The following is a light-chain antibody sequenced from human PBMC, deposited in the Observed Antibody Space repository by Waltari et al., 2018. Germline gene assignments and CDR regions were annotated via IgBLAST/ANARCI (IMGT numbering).Light chain of an antibody. J-gene: IGKJ4*01. Sequence: ILMTQSPVTLSVSPGERATLPCRASQSVSNNVAWYQQKPGQAPRLLIYAASTRATGTPARFSGSGSGTEFTLTISSVQSEDFALYYCQQYDYWPPLTFGGGTKVEIK. V-gene: IGKV3-15*01. CDR1: QSVSNN. CDR3: QQYDYWPPLT. CDR2: AAS.